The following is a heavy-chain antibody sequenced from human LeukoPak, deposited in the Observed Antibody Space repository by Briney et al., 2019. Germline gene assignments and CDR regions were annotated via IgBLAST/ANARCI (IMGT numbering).Heavy chain of an antibody. CDR3: VRDVAPSGTVWFDS. Sequence: GRSLRLSCAASGFTFNRYYMYWIRQAPGKGLVWVSRISDDGRVTLYADSVKGRFTISRDNAKNTLSLQMNSLRVEDTAVYYCVRDVAPSGTVWFDSWGQGTLVTVSS. CDR1: GFTFNRYY. J-gene: IGHJ5*01. CDR2: ISDDGRVT. V-gene: IGHV3-74*01. D-gene: IGHD6-13*01.